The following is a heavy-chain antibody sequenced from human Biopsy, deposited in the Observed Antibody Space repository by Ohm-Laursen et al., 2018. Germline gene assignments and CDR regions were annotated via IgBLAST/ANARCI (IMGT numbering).Heavy chain of an antibody. J-gene: IGHJ6*02. CDR2: IYYSGST. V-gene: IGHV4-59*08. D-gene: IGHD7-27*01. CDR1: GGSISSYY. Sequence: GTLSLTCTVSGGSISSYYWSWIRQPPGKGLECIGYIYYSGSTNYSPSLKSRVTMSVDTSKNQFSLKLSSVTAADTAVYYCARLWGGYHFHGMDVWGQGTKVTVSS. CDR3: ARLWGGYHFHGMDV.